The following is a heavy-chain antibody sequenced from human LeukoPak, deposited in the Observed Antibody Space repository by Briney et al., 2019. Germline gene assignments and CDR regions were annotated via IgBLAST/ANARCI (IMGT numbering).Heavy chain of an antibody. Sequence: PGGSLRLSCAASGFTFTSYAMSWVRQAPGKGLEWVSALSGSGGSTFYADSVKGRFTISRDNSKNTLYLQMNSLRAEDTAVYYCAKGASGDFDYYYMDVWGKGTTVTVSS. V-gene: IGHV3-23*01. CDR1: GFTFTSYA. CDR3: AKGASGDFDYYYMDV. D-gene: IGHD7-27*01. CDR2: LSGSGGST. J-gene: IGHJ6*03.